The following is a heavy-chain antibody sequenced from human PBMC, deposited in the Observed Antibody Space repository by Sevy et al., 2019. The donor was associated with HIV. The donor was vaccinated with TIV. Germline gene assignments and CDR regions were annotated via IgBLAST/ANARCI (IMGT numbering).Heavy chain of an antibody. V-gene: IGHV5-51*01. D-gene: IGHD3-22*01. CDR3: ARRVYDTSGYPQYYFDH. Sequence: GESLKISCKGFEYRFISYWIGWVRQMPGKGLEWMGIIYPGDSETKYSPSFQGQVTISADKSISTAYLRWSSLKASDTAIYFCARRVYDTSGYPQYYFDHWGQGTRVTVSS. CDR2: IYPGDSET. CDR1: EYRFISYW. J-gene: IGHJ4*02.